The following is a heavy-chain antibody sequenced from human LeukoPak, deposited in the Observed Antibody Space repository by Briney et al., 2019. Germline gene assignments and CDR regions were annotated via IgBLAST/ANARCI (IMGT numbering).Heavy chain of an antibody. CDR3: AKDHYDILTGYKRGFHFDY. Sequence: PGGSLRLSCAASGFTFSSYGMHWVRQAPGKGLEWVAFIRYDGSNKYYADSVKGRFTISRDNSKNTLYLQMNSLRAEDTAVYYCAKDHYDILTGYKRGFHFDYWGQGTLVTVSS. J-gene: IGHJ4*02. D-gene: IGHD3-9*01. V-gene: IGHV3-30*02. CDR1: GFTFSSYG. CDR2: IRYDGSNK.